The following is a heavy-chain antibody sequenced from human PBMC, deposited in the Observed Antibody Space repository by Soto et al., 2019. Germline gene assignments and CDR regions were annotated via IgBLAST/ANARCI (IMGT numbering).Heavy chain of an antibody. D-gene: IGHD3-10*01. Sequence: PGGSLRLSCAASGFTFSSYGMHWVRQAPGKGLEWVAVISYDGSNKYYADSVKGRFTISRDNSKNTLYLQMNSLRAEDTAVYYCAKALLWFGELSPIEYWGQGTLVTV. CDR3: AKALLWFGELSPIEY. J-gene: IGHJ4*02. V-gene: IGHV3-30*18. CDR1: GFTFSSYG. CDR2: ISYDGSNK.